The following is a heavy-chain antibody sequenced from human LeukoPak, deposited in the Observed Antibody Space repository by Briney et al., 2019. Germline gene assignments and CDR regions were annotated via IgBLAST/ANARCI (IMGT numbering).Heavy chain of an antibody. CDR1: GFTFSSYA. Sequence: GGSLRLSCAASGFTFSSYAMSWVRQAPGKGLEWVSAISGSGGSTYYADSVKGRFTISRDNSKNTLYLQMDSLRAEDTAVYYCAKAGGYGSGSHEDYYGMDVWGQGTTVTVSS. J-gene: IGHJ6*02. V-gene: IGHV3-23*01. CDR2: ISGSGGST. CDR3: AKAGGYGSGSHEDYYGMDV. D-gene: IGHD3-10*01.